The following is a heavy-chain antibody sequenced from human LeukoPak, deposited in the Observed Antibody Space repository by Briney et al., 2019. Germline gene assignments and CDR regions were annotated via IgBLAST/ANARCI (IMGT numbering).Heavy chain of an antibody. CDR2: ISYDGSNK. CDR1: GFTFSSYA. CDR3: ARDYWVPMTTVTTGIDY. D-gene: IGHD4-17*01. Sequence: PGGSLRLSCAASGFTFSSYAMHWVRQAPGKGLEWVAVISYDGSNKYYADSVKGRFTISRDNSKNTLYLQTNSLRAEDTAVYYCARDYWVPMTTVTTGIDYWGQGTLVTVSS. V-gene: IGHV3-30-3*01. J-gene: IGHJ4*02.